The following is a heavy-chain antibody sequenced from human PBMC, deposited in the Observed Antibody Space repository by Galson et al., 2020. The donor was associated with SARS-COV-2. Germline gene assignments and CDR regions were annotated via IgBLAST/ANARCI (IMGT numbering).Heavy chain of an antibody. Sequence: SETLSLTCAVYGGSFSGYYWSWIRQPPGKGLEWIGEINHSGSTNYNPSLKSRVTISVDTSKNQFSLKLSSVTAADTAVYYCARGSVVVVPAARGVRFYYYYYMDVWGKGTTVTVSS. CDR2: INHSGST. CDR1: GGSFSGYY. V-gene: IGHV4-34*01. D-gene: IGHD2-2*01. CDR3: ARGSVVVVPAARGVRFYYYYYMDV. J-gene: IGHJ6*03.